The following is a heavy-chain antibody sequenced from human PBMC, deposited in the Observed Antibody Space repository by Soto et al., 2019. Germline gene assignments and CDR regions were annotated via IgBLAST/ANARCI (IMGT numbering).Heavy chain of an antibody. V-gene: IGHV1-46*03. Sequence: QVQLVQSGAEVKKPGASVKVSCKASGYIFTSYYIHWVRQAPGQGLEWMGWINPFDGSRMFAQSFQGRVTMTRDTSTSTVYMEVSSLRYEDTPVYYCSRVDPGETSPFDHWGQGTLVTVSS. D-gene: IGHD3-10*01. CDR2: INPFDGSR. J-gene: IGHJ4*02. CDR1: GYIFTSYY. CDR3: SRVDPGETSPFDH.